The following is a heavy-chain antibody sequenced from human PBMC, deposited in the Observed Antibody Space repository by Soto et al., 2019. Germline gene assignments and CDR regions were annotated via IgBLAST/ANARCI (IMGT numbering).Heavy chain of an antibody. CDR3: ARSRYCSGGSFYREVYFDY. J-gene: IGHJ4*02. Sequence: EVQLVESGGGLVQPGGSLRLSCAASGFTFSSYSMNWVRQAPGKGLEWVSYISSSSSTIYYADSVKGRFTISRDNAKNSLYLQMNSLRAEDTAVYYCARSRYCSGGSFYREVYFDYWGQGTLVTVSS. D-gene: IGHD2-15*01. V-gene: IGHV3-48*01. CDR1: GFTFSSYS. CDR2: ISSSSSTI.